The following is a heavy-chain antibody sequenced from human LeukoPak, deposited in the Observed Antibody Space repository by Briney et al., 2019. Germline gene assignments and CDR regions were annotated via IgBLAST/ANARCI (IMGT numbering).Heavy chain of an antibody. V-gene: IGHV3-23*01. CDR1: GFIFTNYH. Sequence: GGSLRLSCAASGFIFTNYHMAWVRQAPGKGLEWVSSLSGSGGSTYYADSVKGRFTISRDNSKNTLYLQMNSLRAEDTAVYYCAKDQPDPFDIWGQGTMVTVSS. D-gene: IGHD2-2*01. J-gene: IGHJ3*02. CDR2: LSGSGGST. CDR3: AKDQPDPFDI.